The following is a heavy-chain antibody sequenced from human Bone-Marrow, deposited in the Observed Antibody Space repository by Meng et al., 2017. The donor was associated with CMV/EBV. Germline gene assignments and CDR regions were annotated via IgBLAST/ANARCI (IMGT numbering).Heavy chain of an antibody. Sequence: GGSLRLSCAASGFTFSSYSMNWVRQAPGKGLEWVSSISSSSSYIYYADSVKGRFTISRDNAKNSLYLQMNSLRAEDTAVYYWARDGKRGYLGYGMDVWGQGTTVTV. CDR1: GFTFSSYS. CDR3: ARDGKRGYLGYGMDV. D-gene: IGHD3-16*02. V-gene: IGHV3-21*01. CDR2: ISSSSSYI. J-gene: IGHJ6*01.